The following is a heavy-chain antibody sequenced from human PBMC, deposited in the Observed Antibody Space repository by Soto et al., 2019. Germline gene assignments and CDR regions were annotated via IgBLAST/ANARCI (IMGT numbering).Heavy chain of an antibody. CDR1: GFTFSSYA. D-gene: IGHD5-12*01. CDR2: ISGSGGST. Sequence: GXSLRLSFAASGFTFSSYALSWVRQAPVEGLEWVSAISGSGGSTYYADSVKGRFTISRDNSKNTLYLQMNSLRAEDTAVYYCATAPRGYSGYQDPYYFDYWGQGTLVTVSS. CDR3: ATAPRGYSGYQDPYYFDY. V-gene: IGHV3-23*01. J-gene: IGHJ4*02.